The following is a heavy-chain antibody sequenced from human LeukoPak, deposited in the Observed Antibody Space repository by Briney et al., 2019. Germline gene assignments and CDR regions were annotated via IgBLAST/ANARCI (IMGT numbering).Heavy chain of an antibody. CDR3: ARANKNYDFWSPFDY. J-gene: IGHJ4*02. CDR1: GFTVSSNY. Sequence: GGSLRLSCAASGFTVSSNYMSWVRQAPGKGLEWVSVIYSGGSTYYADSVKGRFTISRDNSKNTLYLQMNSLRAEDTAVYYCARANKNYDFWSPFDYWGQGTLVTVSS. CDR2: IYSGGST. V-gene: IGHV3-66*01. D-gene: IGHD3-3*01.